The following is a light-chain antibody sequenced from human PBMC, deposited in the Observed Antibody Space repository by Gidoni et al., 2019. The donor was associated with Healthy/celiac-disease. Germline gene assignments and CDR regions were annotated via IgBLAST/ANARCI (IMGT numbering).Light chain of an antibody. CDR3: CSYAGSYTLV. V-gene: IGLV2-11*01. CDR1: SSDVGGYNY. J-gene: IGLJ2*01. CDR2: DFS. Sequence: QSALTQPRSVSGSPGPSVTISCTGTSSDVGGYNYVSGYQQHPGKAPKLMIYDFSKRPSGVPDRFSGSKSGNTASLTISGLQAEDEADYYCCSYAGSYTLVFGGGTKLTVL.